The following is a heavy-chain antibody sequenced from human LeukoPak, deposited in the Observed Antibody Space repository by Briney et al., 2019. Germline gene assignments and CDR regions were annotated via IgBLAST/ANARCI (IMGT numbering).Heavy chain of an antibody. CDR3: ARHTADFWSGYYYYYYYMDV. CDR2: IYTSGST. Sequence: SETLSLTCTVSVGSISSYYWSWIRQPPGKGLEGIGYIYTSGSTNYNPSLKSLVTISVETPKNQFSLKLSSVTAADTAVYYCARHTADFWSGYYYYYYYMDVWGKGTTVTVSS. CDR1: VGSISSYY. J-gene: IGHJ6*03. D-gene: IGHD3-3*01. V-gene: IGHV4-4*09.